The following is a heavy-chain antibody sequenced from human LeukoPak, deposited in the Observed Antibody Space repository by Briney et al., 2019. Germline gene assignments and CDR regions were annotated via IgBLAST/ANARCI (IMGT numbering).Heavy chain of an antibody. CDR3: ARVVGATGSSDY. D-gene: IGHD1-26*01. CDR2: IYYIGST. V-gene: IGHV4-59*01. J-gene: IGHJ4*02. Sequence: SETLSLTCTVSAGSISSDYWSWIRQPPGKGLEWIGYIYYIGSTNYNPSLKSRITISVDTSKSHFSLKLSSVTAADTAVYYCARVVGATGSSDYWGQGTLVTVSS. CDR1: AGSISSDY.